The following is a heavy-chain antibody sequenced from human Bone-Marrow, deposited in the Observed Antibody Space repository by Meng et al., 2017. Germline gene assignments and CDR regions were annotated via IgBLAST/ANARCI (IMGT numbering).Heavy chain of an antibody. J-gene: IGHJ4*02. CDR3: AKDYRGSCNSISCSLYYFDY. V-gene: IGHV3-23*01. CDR1: GLTFGNHA. CDR2: ISGNGGGT. Sequence: GGSLRLSCAASGLTFGNHAMSWVRQAPGKGLEWVSGISGNGGGTYYADSVKGRFTISRDNSKNTVYLQMNSLRAEDTAVYYCAKDYRGSCNSISCSLYYFDYWGRGTLVIVSS. D-gene: IGHD2-2*01.